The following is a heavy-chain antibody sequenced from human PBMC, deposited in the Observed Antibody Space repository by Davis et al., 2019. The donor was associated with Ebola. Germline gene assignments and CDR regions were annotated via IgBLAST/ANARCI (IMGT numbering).Heavy chain of an antibody. V-gene: IGHV1-46*01. J-gene: IGHJ6*02. CDR1: GYTFTNFY. D-gene: IGHD3-3*02. CDR3: ASLIALARYGMDV. Sequence: ASVKVSCKASGYTFTNFYVHWVRQAPAQGRAYMGIIRPSGAAHYAQKFQARVTITADKSTSTAYMELSSLRSEDTAVYYCASLIALARYGMDVWGQGTTVTVSS. CDR2: IRPSGAA.